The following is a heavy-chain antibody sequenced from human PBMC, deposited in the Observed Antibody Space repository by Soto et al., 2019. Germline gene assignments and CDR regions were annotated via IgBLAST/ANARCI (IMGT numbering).Heavy chain of an antibody. Sequence: QVLLVQSGAQVKNPVSSVKVSCKASGGTFISYVYNWVRQAPGLGLEWMGGIIPMFNITNFAQKFQGRITITADESTTTAYMELSSLRSEDTAVYYCARWPTVSRPTYGMDVWGQGTTVTVSS. D-gene: IGHD4-4*01. CDR2: IIPMFNIT. J-gene: IGHJ6*02. CDR1: GGTFISYV. CDR3: ARWPTVSRPTYGMDV. V-gene: IGHV1-69*01.